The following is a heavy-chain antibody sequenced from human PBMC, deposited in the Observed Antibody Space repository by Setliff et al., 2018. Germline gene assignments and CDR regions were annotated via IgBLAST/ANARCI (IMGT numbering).Heavy chain of an antibody. D-gene: IGHD2-15*01. J-gene: IGHJ5*02. V-gene: IGHV4-4*07. Sequence: SETLSLTCTVSGGSISSYYWSWIRQPAGKGLEWIGRIYTSGSTNYNPSLKSRVAMSVDTSKNQFSLKLSSVTAADTAVYYCARDCSGGSCYQAGGFDPWGQGTLVTVSS. CDR2: IYTSGST. CDR1: GGSISSYY. CDR3: ARDCSGGSCYQAGGFDP.